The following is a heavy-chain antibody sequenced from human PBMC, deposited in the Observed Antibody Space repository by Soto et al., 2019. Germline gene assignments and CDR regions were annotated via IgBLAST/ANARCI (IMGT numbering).Heavy chain of an antibody. Sequence: PGGSLRLSCAVSGFNFSSYEMNWVRQAPGKGLEWISYISSGGKRIYYTDSVKGRFTISRDDPKNSLYLQMNSLRAEDTAVYYCARGVYDSNGYSYPWGQGTLVTVSS. CDR2: ISSGGKRI. D-gene: IGHD3-22*01. V-gene: IGHV3-48*03. CDR3: ARGVYDSNGYSYP. J-gene: IGHJ5*02. CDR1: GFNFSSYE.